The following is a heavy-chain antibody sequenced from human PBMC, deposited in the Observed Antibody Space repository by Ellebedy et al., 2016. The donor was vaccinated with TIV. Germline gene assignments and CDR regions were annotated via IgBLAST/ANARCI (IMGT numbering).Heavy chain of an antibody. V-gene: IGHV3-30*18. D-gene: IGHD6-19*01. Sequence: GESLKISXAASGFTFSSYGMHWVRQAPGKGLEWVAVISYDGSNKYYADSVKGRFTISRDNSKNTLYLQMNSLRAEDTAVYYCAKDGVGEQWLWDRINWFDPWGQGTLVTVSS. J-gene: IGHJ5*02. CDR1: GFTFSSYG. CDR2: ISYDGSNK. CDR3: AKDGVGEQWLWDRINWFDP.